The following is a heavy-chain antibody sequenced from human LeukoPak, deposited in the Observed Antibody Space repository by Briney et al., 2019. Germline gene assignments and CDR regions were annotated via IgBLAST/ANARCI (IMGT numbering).Heavy chain of an antibody. V-gene: IGHV4-39*07. D-gene: IGHD2-15*01. J-gene: IGHJ4*02. CDR1: GGSISSSSYY. CDR3: AKWGLYGY. CDR2: IYYSGST. Sequence: SETLSLTCTVSGGSISSSSYYWGWIRQPPGKGLEWIGSIYYSGSTYYNPPLKSRVTISVDTSKNQFSLKLSSVTAADTAVYYCAKWGLYGYWGQGTLVTVSS.